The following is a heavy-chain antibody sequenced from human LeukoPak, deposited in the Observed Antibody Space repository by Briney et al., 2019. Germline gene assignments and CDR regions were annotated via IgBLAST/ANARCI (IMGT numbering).Heavy chain of an antibody. CDR1: GYSISSGYY. CDR3: ARVRYNWNRDFDY. CDR2: MFHSGST. D-gene: IGHD1-20*01. V-gene: IGHV4-38-2*02. J-gene: IGHJ4*02. Sequence: SETLSLTCTVSGYSISSGYYWGWIRQPPGKGLEWIGSMFHSGSTYDNPSLKSRVTMSVDTSKNQFSLKLSSVTAADTAVYYCARVRYNWNRDFDYWGQGTLVTVSS.